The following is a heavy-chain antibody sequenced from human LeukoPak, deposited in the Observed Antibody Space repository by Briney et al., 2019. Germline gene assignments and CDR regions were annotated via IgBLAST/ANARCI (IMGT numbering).Heavy chain of an antibody. D-gene: IGHD6-13*01. V-gene: IGHV4-59*01. Sequence: SETLSLTCTVSGGSISRYYWSWIRQPPGKGLEWIGYIYYSGSTNYNPSLKGRVTISVDTSKNQFSLKLSSVTAADTAVYYCARVYYSSSYDYWYFDLWGRGTLVTVSS. J-gene: IGHJ2*01. CDR2: IYYSGST. CDR1: GGSISRYY. CDR3: ARVYYSSSYDYWYFDL.